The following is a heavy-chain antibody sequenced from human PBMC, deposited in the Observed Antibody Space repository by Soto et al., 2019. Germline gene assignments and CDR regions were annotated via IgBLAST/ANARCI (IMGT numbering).Heavy chain of an antibody. J-gene: IGHJ4*02. V-gene: IGHV3-23*01. Sequence: PGGSMRLSCAASGFTFRSHAMSWVRKDKGKGLEWVSAISGSGGSTYYADSVKGRFTISRDNSKNTLYLQMNSLRAEDTAVYYCAKESGDYYDSSGNDYWGQGTLVTVSS. CDR2: ISGSGGST. CDR1: GFTFRSHA. D-gene: IGHD3-22*01. CDR3: AKESGDYYDSSGNDY.